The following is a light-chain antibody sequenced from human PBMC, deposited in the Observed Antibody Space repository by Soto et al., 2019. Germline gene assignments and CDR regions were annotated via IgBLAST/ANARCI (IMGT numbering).Light chain of an antibody. J-gene: IGLJ3*02. CDR2: ESN. Sequence: QSVLTQPPSVSAAPGQKVTISCSGSSSNIGRNYVSWYQQLPGTAPKLLIYESNKRPSGIPDRFSGSKSGTSATLGITGLQTGDEADYYCGTWDSRLSGWVFGGGTKLTVL. CDR1: SSNIGRNY. CDR3: GTWDSRLSGWV. V-gene: IGLV1-51*02.